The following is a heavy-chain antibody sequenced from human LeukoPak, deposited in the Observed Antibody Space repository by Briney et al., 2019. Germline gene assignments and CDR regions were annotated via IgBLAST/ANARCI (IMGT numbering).Heavy chain of an antibody. Sequence: ASVKVSCKASGYTFTSYGISWVRQAPGHGLEWMGWISGYNGNTKYAQKFQGRLTMTTDTSTSTAYMELRSLRSDDTAVYYCSRGGRSYDSSGYYPIYYWGQGTLVTVSS. V-gene: IGHV1-18*01. CDR3: SRGGRSYDSSGYYPIYY. CDR1: GYTFTSYG. D-gene: IGHD3-22*01. J-gene: IGHJ4*02. CDR2: ISGYNGNT.